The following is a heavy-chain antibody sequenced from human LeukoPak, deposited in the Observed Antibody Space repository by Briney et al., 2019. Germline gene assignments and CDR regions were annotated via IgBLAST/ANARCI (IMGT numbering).Heavy chain of an antibody. Sequence: GRSLRLSCAASGFTFSSYAMHWVRQAPGKGLEWVAVISYDGSNKYYADSVKGRFTISRDNSKNTQYLQMNRLRAEDTAVYYCARPLSPTDSMVINPWGQGTLVTVSS. D-gene: IGHD5-18*01. CDR2: ISYDGSNK. CDR3: ARPLSPTDSMVINP. CDR1: GFTFSSYA. J-gene: IGHJ5*02. V-gene: IGHV3-30*01.